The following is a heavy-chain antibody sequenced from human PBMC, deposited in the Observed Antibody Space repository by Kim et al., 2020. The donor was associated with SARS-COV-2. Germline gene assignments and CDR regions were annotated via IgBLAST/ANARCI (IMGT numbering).Heavy chain of an antibody. Sequence: SPSFQGKVTISADKSISTAYLQWSSLKASDTAMYYCARGAEFFESWFDPWGQGTLVTVSS. D-gene: IGHD3-3*01. J-gene: IGHJ5*02. CDR3: ARGAEFFESWFDP. V-gene: IGHV5-51*01.